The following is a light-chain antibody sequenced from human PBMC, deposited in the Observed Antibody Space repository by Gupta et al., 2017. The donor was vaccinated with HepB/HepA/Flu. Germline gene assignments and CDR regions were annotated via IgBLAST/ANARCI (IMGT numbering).Light chain of an antibody. V-gene: IGKV1-39*01. CDR3: QQSSSTPPYT. Sequence: DIRLTPSPSSLSASVGDRVSITCRASQSISIYLNWYQQKPGKAPNLLIYAASSLQSGVPSRFSGSGSGTYFTLTINNLQPEDFATYYCQQSSSTPPYTFGQGTKLEIK. J-gene: IGKJ2*01. CDR1: QSISIY. CDR2: AAS.